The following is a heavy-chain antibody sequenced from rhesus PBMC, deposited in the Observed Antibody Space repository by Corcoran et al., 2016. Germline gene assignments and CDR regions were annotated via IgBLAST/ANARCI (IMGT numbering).Heavy chain of an antibody. CDR3: AKYGGDY. D-gene: IGHD2-15*01. Sequence: QVQLQESGPGLVKPSENLSLTCAVAGYSISSGFGWSWIRQPPGKGLEWIGYFGGSSGGTNSNPSLKSRVTISKDTSTNQFSLKLNSVTAADTAVYYCAKYGGDYWGQGVLVTVSS. CDR2: FGGSSGGT. J-gene: IGHJ4*01. CDR1: GYSISSGFG. V-gene: IGHV4-127*01.